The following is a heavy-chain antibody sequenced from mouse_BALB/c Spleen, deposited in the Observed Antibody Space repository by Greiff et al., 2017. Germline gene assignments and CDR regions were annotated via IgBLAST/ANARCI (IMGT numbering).Heavy chain of an antibody. CDR1: GFTFSSYT. CDR3: ARQEYGNHYFDY. V-gene: IGHV5-12-2*01. D-gene: IGHD2-10*02. Sequence: EVHLVESGGGLVQPGGSLKLSCAASGFTFSSYTMSWVRQTPEKRLEWVAYISNGGGSTYYPDTVKGRFTISRDNAKNTLYLQMSSLKSEDTAMYYCARQEYGNHYFDYWGQGTTLTVSS. J-gene: IGHJ2*01. CDR2: ISNGGGST.